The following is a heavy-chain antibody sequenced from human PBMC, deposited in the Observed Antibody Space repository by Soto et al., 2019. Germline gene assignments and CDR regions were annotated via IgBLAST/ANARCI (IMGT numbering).Heavy chain of an antibody. CDR1: GFTFNTYG. D-gene: IGHD2-2*02. CDR2: ISYDGSDK. J-gene: IGHJ4*02. CDR3: AKSPNFYCSSPNCYKFYFDF. V-gene: IGHV3-30*18. Sequence: PGGSRRLSWAASGFTFNTYGMHWVRQAPGKGLGWVAVISYDGSDKYYADSVKGRFIISRDNSKNTLYLQMNSLRAEDTAIYYCAKSPNFYCSSPNCYKFYFDFWGQGALVTVSS.